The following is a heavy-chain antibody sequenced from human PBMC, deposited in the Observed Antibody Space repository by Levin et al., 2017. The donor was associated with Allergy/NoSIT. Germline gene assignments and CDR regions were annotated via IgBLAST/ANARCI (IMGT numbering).Heavy chain of an antibody. V-gene: IGHV3-21*01. CDR3: AQQTPCRSTSC. D-gene: IGHD2-2*01. CDR1: GFIFSSYT. Sequence: PGGSLRLSCAASGFIFSSYTMNWVRLAPGKGLEWVSSISSSSHSIKYADSVKGRFTISRDNANNSLYLQINSLRDEDTAVYYCAQQTPCRSTSCWGQGTLVTVSS. J-gene: IGHJ4*02. CDR2: ISSSSHSI.